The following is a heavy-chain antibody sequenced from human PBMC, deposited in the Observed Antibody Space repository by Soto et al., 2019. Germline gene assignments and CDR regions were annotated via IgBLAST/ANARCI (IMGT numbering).Heavy chain of an antibody. CDR2: INPNSGGT. V-gene: IGHV1-2*04. CDR3: ARDKSGSYFDYYYGMDV. CDR1: GYTFTGYY. D-gene: IGHD1-26*01. Sequence: ASVKVSCKASGYTFTGYYMHWVRKAPGQGLEWMGWINPNSGGTNYAQKFQGWVTMTRDTSISTAYMELSRLRSDDTAVYYCARDKSGSYFDYYYGMDVWGQGTTVTVSS. J-gene: IGHJ6*02.